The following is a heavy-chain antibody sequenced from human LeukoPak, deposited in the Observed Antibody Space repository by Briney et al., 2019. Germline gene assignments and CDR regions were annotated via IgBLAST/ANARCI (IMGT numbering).Heavy chain of an antibody. J-gene: IGHJ4*02. D-gene: IGHD2-2*01. CDR2: RNEDGNKK. V-gene: IGHV3-7*01. Sequence: GGSLRLSCTASGFTFRRFWMGWVRQAPGKGLEWVANRNEDGNKKYYVDSVKGRFNISRDNTKNSLYLQMDSLRVEDTAVYYCVRGCTSTSCYDYWGQGTLVTVSS. CDR3: VRGCTSTSCYDY. CDR1: GFTFRRFW.